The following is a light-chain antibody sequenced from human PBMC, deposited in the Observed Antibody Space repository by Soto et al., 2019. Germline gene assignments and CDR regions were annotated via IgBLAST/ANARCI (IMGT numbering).Light chain of an antibody. CDR1: QPVSSSY. V-gene: IGKV3D-20*01. CDR3: QHYDSPPYT. CDR2: DAF. Sequence: EIVLTQSPATLSLSPGETATLSCGASQPVSSSYLAWYQQKPGLAPRLLIFDAFNRATGIPDRFSGSGSGTDFTLTISRLEPEDFAEYYCQHYDSPPYTFGQGTKVEIK. J-gene: IGKJ2*01.